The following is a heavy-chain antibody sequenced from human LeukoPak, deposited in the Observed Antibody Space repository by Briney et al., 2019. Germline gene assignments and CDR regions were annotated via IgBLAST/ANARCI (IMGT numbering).Heavy chain of an antibody. J-gene: IGHJ4*02. V-gene: IGHV1-2*02. D-gene: IGHD6-19*01. Sequence: ASVKVSCKASGYTLTGYYMHWVRQAPGQGLEWMGWINPNSGGTNYAQKFQGRVTMTRDTSISTAYMDLSRLRSDDTAVYYCARGYTSGWWLFDYWGQGTLVTVSS. CDR1: GYTLTGYY. CDR3: ARGYTSGWWLFDY. CDR2: INPNSGGT.